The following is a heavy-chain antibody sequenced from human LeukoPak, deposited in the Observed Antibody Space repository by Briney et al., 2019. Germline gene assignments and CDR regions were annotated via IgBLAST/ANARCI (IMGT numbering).Heavy chain of an antibody. Sequence: GGSLRLSCATSGFTFSSYAISWVRQAPGKGLEWVSAISGRGGSTYYADSVKGRFTISRDDSKNTLYLQMNSLRAEDTAVYYCAKTKLGYCSGGSCYSRHYRLDYWGQGTLVTVSS. CDR3: AKTKLGYCSGGSCYSRHYRLDY. V-gene: IGHV3-23*01. CDR2: ISGRGGST. J-gene: IGHJ4*02. D-gene: IGHD2-15*01. CDR1: GFTFSSYA.